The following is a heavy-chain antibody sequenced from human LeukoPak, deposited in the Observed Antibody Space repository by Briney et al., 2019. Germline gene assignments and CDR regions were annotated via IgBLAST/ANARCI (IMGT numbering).Heavy chain of an antibody. D-gene: IGHD4-17*01. CDR3: ARESVHGDGMGY. Sequence: GASVKVSCTASGYTFTGYYMHWVRQAPGQGLEWVGIINPSGGSTSYAQKFQGRVTMTRDTSTSTVYMELSSLRSEDTAVYYCARESVHGDGMGYWGQGTLVTVSS. V-gene: IGHV1-46*01. CDR1: GYTFTGYY. CDR2: INPSGGST. J-gene: IGHJ4*02.